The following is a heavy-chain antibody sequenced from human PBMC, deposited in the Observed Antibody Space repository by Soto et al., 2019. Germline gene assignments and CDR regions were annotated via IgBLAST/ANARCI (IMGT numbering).Heavy chain of an antibody. D-gene: IGHD6-6*01. CDR3: ARGRDGDY. CDR2: ISAHNGNT. J-gene: IGHJ4*02. CDR1: GYAFTTYG. Sequence: QVHLVKSGAEVKKPGASVKVSCKGSGYAFTTYGITWVRQAPGQGLEWMGWISAHNGNTNYAQKPQGRVTVTRDTSTSTAYMELRSLRSDDTAVYYWARGRDGDYWGQGALVTVSS. V-gene: IGHV1-18*01.